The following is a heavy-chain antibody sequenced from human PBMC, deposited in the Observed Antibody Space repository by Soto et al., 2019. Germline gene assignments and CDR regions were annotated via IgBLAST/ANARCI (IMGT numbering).Heavy chain of an antibody. CDR2: FYYSGTT. J-gene: IGHJ4*02. V-gene: IGHV4-39*01. D-gene: IGHD2-15*01. Sequence: SETLSLTCTVSGDSITASYSNWAWIRQPPGKGLEWIGTFYYSGTTSQNPPLRSRITISGDTSRNQFSLNLRSVTAADSGVYYCAKVVRDDVRRSDLDHCGQGTLVTVSS. CDR3: AKVVRDDVRRSDLDH. CDR1: GDSITASYSN.